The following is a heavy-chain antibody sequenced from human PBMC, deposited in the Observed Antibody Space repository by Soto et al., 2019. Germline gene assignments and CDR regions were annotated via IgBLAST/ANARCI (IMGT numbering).Heavy chain of an antibody. Sequence: EVQLVESGGGLVQPGGSLRLSCAASGFTFSSYSMNWVRQAPGKGLEWVSYISSSSTTIYYADSVKGRFTISRDNAKNSLYLQMNSLRDEDTAVYYCARDPGIAVAGTPNYYYYGMDVWGQGTTVTVSS. V-gene: IGHV3-48*02. D-gene: IGHD6-19*01. J-gene: IGHJ6*02. CDR3: ARDPGIAVAGTPNYYYYGMDV. CDR1: GFTFSSYS. CDR2: ISSSSTTI.